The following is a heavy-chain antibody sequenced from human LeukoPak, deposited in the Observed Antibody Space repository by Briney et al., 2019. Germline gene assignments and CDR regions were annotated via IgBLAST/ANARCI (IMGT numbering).Heavy chain of an antibody. V-gene: IGHV1-2*02. CDR1: AYTFTGYY. CDR2: TNPNSGGT. D-gene: IGHD6-6*01. Sequence: ASVKVSCNSSAYTFTGYYMHRIRLAPAQGLEWMGWTNPNSGGTNYEQKFQGRVTMTRDTSISTAYMELSRLRSDDTAVYYCARVEYSSSSDAFDIWGQGTMVTVSS. CDR3: ARVEYSSSSDAFDI. J-gene: IGHJ3*02.